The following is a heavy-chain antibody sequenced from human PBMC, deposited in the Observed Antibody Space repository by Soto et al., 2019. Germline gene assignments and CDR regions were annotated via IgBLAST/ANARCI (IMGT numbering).Heavy chain of an antibody. J-gene: IGHJ6*03. V-gene: IGHV6-1*01. CDR3: ARGSWDDVSGHYYMDV. CDR1: GDSVSSNSAG. Sequence: QVQLQRSGPGLMEPSQTLSLTCAISGDSVSSNSAGWNWVRQTPSRGLEWLGRTYYKSKVFNNYVVSVTSRITINPDTSQNQFSLHLDSVTPEDTAVYFCARGSWDDVSGHYYMDVWGKGTTVTVSS. D-gene: IGHD5-12*01. CDR2: TYYKSKVFN.